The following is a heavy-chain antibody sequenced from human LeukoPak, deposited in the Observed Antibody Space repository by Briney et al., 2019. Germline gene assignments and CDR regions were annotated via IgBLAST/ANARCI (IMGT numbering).Heavy chain of an antibody. D-gene: IGHD1-14*01. J-gene: IGHJ4*02. CDR2: ISSSGSTI. V-gene: IGHV3-48*01. CDR3: AKDLRRGNDY. Sequence: GGSLRLSCAASGFTFSSYSMNWVRQAPGKGLEWVSYISSSGSTIYYADSVKGRFTISRDNSKNTLYLQMNSLRAEDTAVYYCAKDLRRGNDYWGQGTLVTVSS. CDR1: GFTFSSYS.